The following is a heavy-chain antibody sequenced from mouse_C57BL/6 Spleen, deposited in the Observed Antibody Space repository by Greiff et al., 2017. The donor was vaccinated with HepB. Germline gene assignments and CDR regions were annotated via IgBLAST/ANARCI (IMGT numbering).Heavy chain of an antibody. J-gene: IGHJ2*01. CDR3: TDGSSYGY. V-gene: IGHV6-3*01. Sequence: EVKVEESGGGLVQPGGSMKLSCVASGFTFSNYWMNWVRQSPEKGLEWVAQIRLKSDNYATHYAESVKGRFTISRDDSKSRVYLQMNNLRAEDTGIYYCTDGSSYGYWGQGTTLTVSS. CDR2: IRLKSDNYAT. D-gene: IGHD1-1*01. CDR1: GFTFSNYW.